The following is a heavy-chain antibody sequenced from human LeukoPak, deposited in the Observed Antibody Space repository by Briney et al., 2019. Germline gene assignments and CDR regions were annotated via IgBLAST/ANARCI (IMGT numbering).Heavy chain of an antibody. V-gene: IGHV4-59*12. Sequence: PSETLSLTCTVSGGSISSYYWSWIRQPPGKGLEWIGYIYYSGSTNYNPSLKSRVTISVDTSKNQFSLKLSSVTAADTAVYYCARDTLRWATVTTHILNDAFDIWGQGTMVTVSS. D-gene: IGHD4-17*01. CDR1: GGSISSYY. CDR3: ARDTLRWATVTTHILNDAFDI. CDR2: IYYSGST. J-gene: IGHJ3*02.